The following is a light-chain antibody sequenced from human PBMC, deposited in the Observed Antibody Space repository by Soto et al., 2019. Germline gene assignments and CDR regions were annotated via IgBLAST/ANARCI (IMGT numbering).Light chain of an antibody. Sequence: EIVLTQSPGTLSLSPGERATLSCRSSQSVSSSYLAWYQQKPGQAPRLLIYAASSRAAGIPDRFSGSGSETDFTLTISSLQSEDFAVYYCQQYNNWPQTFGQGTKVEIK. V-gene: IGKV3-20*01. CDR3: QQYNNWPQT. CDR2: AAS. J-gene: IGKJ1*01. CDR1: QSVSSSY.